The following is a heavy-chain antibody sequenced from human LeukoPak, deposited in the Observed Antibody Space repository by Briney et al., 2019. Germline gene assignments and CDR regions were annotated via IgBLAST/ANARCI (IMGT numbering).Heavy chain of an antibody. CDR1: GFTFSSYG. V-gene: IGHV3-64*01. J-gene: IGHJ1*01. CDR3: ARVSSGWYGY. D-gene: IGHD6-19*01. Sequence: PGGSLRLSCAASGFTFSSYGMHWVRQAPGKGLEYVSAISSNGGSTNYANSVKGRFTFSRDNSKNTLYLQMGSLRTEDMAVYYCARVSSGWYGYWGQGTLVTVSS. CDR2: ISSNGGST.